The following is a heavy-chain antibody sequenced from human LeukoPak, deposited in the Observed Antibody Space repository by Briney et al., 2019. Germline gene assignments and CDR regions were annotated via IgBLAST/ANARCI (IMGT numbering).Heavy chain of an antibody. J-gene: IGHJ6*04. CDR2: ISAYNGNT. CDR1: GYTFTSYG. D-gene: IGHD3-10*01. CDR3: ARDLPPLLWFGELSPYYYGMDV. V-gene: IGHV1-18*04. Sequence: GASVKVSCKASGYTFTSYGISWVRQAPGQGLEWMGWISAYNGNTNYAQKLQGRVTMTTDTSTSTAYMELRSLRSDDTAVYYCARDLPPLLWFGELSPYYYGMDVWGKGTTVTVSS.